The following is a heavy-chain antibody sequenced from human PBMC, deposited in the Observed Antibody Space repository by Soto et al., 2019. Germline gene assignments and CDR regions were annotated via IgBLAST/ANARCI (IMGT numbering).Heavy chain of an antibody. CDR1: GFTFSDYA. CDR3: AKDWGYYYGSGSQRAFDI. Sequence: PGGSLRLSCTASGFTFSDYAMHWVRQEPGKGLEWVAVVSHDGRNTHYADSVKGRFTISRDSSKNTVYLEMNSLRAEDTAVYYCAKDWGYYYGSGSQRAFDIWGQGTMVTVSS. D-gene: IGHD3-10*01. J-gene: IGHJ3*02. V-gene: IGHV3-30*18. CDR2: VSHDGRNT.